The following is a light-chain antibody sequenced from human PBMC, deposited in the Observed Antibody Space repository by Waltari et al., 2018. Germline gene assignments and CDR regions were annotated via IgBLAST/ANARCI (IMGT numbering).Light chain of an antibody. V-gene: IGLV3-1*01. CDR3: QAWDSIAFV. Sequence: SYEVTQPPSVSVSPRQRATITCSGEKLGSKYVSWYQQKSGQSPVLVIYRDDKRPSGIPERFSSSNSGNTATLTISGTQPMDEADYYCQAWDSIAFVFGAGTKVTVL. CDR1: KLGSKY. CDR2: RDD. J-gene: IGLJ1*01.